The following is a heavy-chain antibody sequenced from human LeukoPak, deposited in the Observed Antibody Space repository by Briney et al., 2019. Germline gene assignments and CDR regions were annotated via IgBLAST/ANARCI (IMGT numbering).Heavy chain of an antibody. V-gene: IGHV4-4*07. CDR1: GDSISSYY. D-gene: IGHD5-12*01. CDR2: IYTSGST. CDR3: ARDRGIYSGYDLMDV. J-gene: IGHJ6*04. Sequence: SETLSLTCTVSGDSISSYYWSWIRQPAGKGLEWIGRIYTSGSTNYNPSLKSRVTMSVDTSKNQFSLKLSSVTAADTAVYYCARDRGIYSGYDLMDVWGKGTTVTVSS.